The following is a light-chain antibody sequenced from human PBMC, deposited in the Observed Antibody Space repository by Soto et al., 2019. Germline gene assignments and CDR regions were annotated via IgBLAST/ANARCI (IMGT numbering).Light chain of an antibody. CDR1: SSDVGTYNY. CDR3: SPYRSRSTLDYV. Sequence: QSALTQPASVSGSPGQSITISCTGTSSDVGTYNYVSWYQQHPGKAPKLMIYEVSNRPSGISNRFSGSKSGNTASLTISGLQAEDEADYYCSPYRSRSTLDYVFGTGTKVTVL. CDR2: EVS. V-gene: IGLV2-14*01. J-gene: IGLJ1*01.